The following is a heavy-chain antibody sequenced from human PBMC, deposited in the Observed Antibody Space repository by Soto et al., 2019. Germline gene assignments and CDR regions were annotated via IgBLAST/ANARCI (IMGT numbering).Heavy chain of an antibody. CDR1: GFTFSSYA. CDR2: ISYDGSNK. CDR3: ARGPSSLTRFDY. J-gene: IGHJ4*01. D-gene: IGHD2-2*01. V-gene: IGHV3-30-3*01. Sequence: PGGSLRLSCAASGFTFSSYAMHWVRQAPGKGLEWVAVISYDGSNKYYADSVKGRFTISRDNSKNMLYLQMNSLRVEDTAVYYCARGPSSLTRFDYWGQGTLVTVSS.